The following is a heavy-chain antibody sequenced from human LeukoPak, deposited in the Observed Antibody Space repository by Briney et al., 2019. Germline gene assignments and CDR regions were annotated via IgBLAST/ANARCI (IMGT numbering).Heavy chain of an antibody. CDR2: ISAYNGNT. J-gene: IGHJ5*02. CDR3: AKDLSRITGTNWFDP. Sequence: ASVKVSCKASGYTFTSYGISWVRQAPGQGLEWMGWISAYNGNTNYAQKLQGRVTMTTDTSTCTAYMELRSLRSDDTAVYYCAKDLSRITGTNWFDPWGQGTLVTVSS. CDR1: GYTFTSYG. D-gene: IGHD1-20*01. V-gene: IGHV1-18*01.